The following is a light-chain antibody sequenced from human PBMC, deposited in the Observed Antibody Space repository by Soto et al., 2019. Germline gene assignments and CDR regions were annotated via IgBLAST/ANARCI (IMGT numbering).Light chain of an antibody. Sequence: DIVMTQSPDSLGVSLGERASINCKSSQSVLHSSNNKNYLAWYQQKPGQSPKLLIYWASTRESGVPDRFSGSGSGTDFTLTISSLQAEDVAVYYCLQYYTTPQTFGQGTKVDIK. CDR1: QSVLHSSNNKNY. CDR2: WAS. J-gene: IGKJ1*01. CDR3: LQYYTTPQT. V-gene: IGKV4-1*01.